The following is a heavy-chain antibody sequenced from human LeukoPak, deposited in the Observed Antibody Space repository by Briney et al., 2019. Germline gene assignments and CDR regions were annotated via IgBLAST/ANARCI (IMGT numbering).Heavy chain of an antibody. CDR3: ARGDYYDSSDEGWFDP. V-gene: IGHV4-31*03. D-gene: IGHD3-22*01. CDR1: GGSISSGGYY. CDR2: IYYSGST. Sequence: SQTLSLTCTVSGGSISSGGYYWSWIRQHPGKGLECIGYIYYSGSTYYNPSLKSRVTISVDTSKNQFSLKLSSVTAADTAVYYCARGDYYDSSDEGWFDPWGQGTLVTVSS. J-gene: IGHJ5*02.